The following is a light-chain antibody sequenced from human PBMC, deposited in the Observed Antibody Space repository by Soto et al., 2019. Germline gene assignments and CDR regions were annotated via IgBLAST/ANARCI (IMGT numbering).Light chain of an antibody. J-gene: IGLJ3*02. Sequence: QAVVTQPPSVSGAPGQRVTISCTGSSSNIGAGYDVHWYQQLPGTAPKLLIYGNSNRPSGVPDRFSGSKSGTSASLAITGXXXXXXXXXXXQSYDSSLSGWVFGGGTKLTV. V-gene: IGLV1-40*01. CDR1: SSNIGAGYD. CDR3: QSYDSSLSGWV. CDR2: GNS.